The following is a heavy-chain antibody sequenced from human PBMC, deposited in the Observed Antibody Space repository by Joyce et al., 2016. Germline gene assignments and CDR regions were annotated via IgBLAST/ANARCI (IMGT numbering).Heavy chain of an antibody. J-gene: IGHJ4*02. V-gene: IGHV3-48*03. Sequence: EVQLVESGGGLVQPGGSLRLSCAASGIIFSNKEMNWVRQVPGKGLEWVSSINSDDSRIHYADSVRGRFTISRDNARNSLYLEMNSLRVEDTAIYYCTTPSCANWGQGSLVTVSS. D-gene: IGHD2-2*01. CDR1: GIIFSNKE. CDR3: TTPSCAN. CDR2: INSDDSRI.